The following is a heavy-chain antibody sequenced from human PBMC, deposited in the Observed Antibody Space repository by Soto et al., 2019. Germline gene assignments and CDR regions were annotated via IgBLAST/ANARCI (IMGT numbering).Heavy chain of an antibody. J-gene: IGHJ4*02. V-gene: IGHV3-48*03. CDR3: ARPFFYGSGVGY. CDR1: GCTFSSYE. CDR2: ISSSGSTI. Sequence: EVQLVESGGGLVQPGGSLRLSCAASGCTFSSYEMNWVRQAPGKGLEWVSYISSSGSTIYYADSVKGRFTISRDNAKNSLYLQMNSLRAEDSAVYYCARPFFYGSGVGYWGQGTLVTVSS. D-gene: IGHD1-26*01.